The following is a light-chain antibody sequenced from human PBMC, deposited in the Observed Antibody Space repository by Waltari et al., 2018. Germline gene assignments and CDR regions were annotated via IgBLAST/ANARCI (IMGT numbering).Light chain of an antibody. V-gene: IGLV2-14*01. J-gene: IGLJ2*01. CDR3: SSYASSK. CDR2: DVV. CDR1: SRDIGGHNY. Sequence: QTALTQPPSVSGCPGRTITHTCSGTSRDIGGHNYVSWYQQHPVKAPKLMIYDVVKRPSGVSNRFSGSKSGNTASLTISGLQAEDDAIYYCSSYASSKFGGGTKLTVL.